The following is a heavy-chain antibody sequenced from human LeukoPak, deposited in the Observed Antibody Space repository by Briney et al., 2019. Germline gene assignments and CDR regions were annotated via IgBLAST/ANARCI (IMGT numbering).Heavy chain of an antibody. D-gene: IGHD6-6*01. CDR1: GVTISSSNSY. CDR3: ARARQLTGGADY. J-gene: IGHJ4*02. CDR2: IYYSGNT. Sequence: PSETLSLTCTVSGVTISSSNSYWGWIRQPPGKGLEWIGSIYYSGNTYYNASVKSQVSISIDTSKNQFSLRLTSVTAADTAVYYCARARQLTGGADYWGQGTLVTVSS. V-gene: IGHV4-39*01.